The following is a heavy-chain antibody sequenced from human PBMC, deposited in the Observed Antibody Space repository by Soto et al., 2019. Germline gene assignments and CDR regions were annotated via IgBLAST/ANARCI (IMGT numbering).Heavy chain of an antibody. D-gene: IGHD3-3*01. CDR3: ARHLDYDFWSGYFRDYYYYMDV. CDR2: IYYSGST. Sequence: SETLSLTCTVSGGSISSSSYYWGWIRQPPGKGLEWIGSIYYSGSTYYNPSLKSRVTISVDTSKNQFSLKLSSVTAADTAVYYCARHLDYDFWSGYFRDYYYYMDVWGKGTTVTVSS. V-gene: IGHV4-39*01. CDR1: GGSISSSSYY. J-gene: IGHJ6*03.